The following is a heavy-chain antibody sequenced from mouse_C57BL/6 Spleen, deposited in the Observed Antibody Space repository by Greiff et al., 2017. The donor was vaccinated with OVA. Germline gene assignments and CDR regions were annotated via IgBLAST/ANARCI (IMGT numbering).Heavy chain of an antibody. CDR3: ARPYDYDRGMDY. V-gene: IGHV1-43*01. CDR2: INPSTGGT. J-gene: IGHJ4*01. CDR1: GYSFTGYY. D-gene: IGHD2-4*01. Sequence: EVQLQQSGPELVKPGASVKISCKASGYSFTGYYMHWVKQSSEKSLEWIGEINPSTGGTSYNQKFKGKATLTVDKSSSTAYMQLKSLTSEDSAVYYCARPYDYDRGMDYWGQGTSVTVSS.